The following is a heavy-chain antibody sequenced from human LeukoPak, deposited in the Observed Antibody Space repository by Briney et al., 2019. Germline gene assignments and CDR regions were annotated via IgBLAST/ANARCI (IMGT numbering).Heavy chain of an antibody. CDR2: IIPIFGTA. V-gene: IGHV1-69*05. CDR3: ARSGSYSEWFDP. D-gene: IGHD1-26*01. J-gene: IGHJ5*02. Sequence: GGSLRLSCVASGFSFSSYWMAWVRQAPGQGLEWMGGIIPIFGTANYAQKFQGRVTITTDKSTSTAYMELSSLRSEDTAVYYCARSGSYSEWFDPWGQGTLVTVSS. CDR1: GFSFSSYW.